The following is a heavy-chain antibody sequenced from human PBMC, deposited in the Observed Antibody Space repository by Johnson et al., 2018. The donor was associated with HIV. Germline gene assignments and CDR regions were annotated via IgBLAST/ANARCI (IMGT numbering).Heavy chain of an antibody. CDR1: GFTFSNAW. V-gene: IGHV3-15*01. CDR2: IKSKTDGGTT. Sequence: VQLVESGGGVVRPGGSLRLSCAASGFTFSNAWMSWVRQAPGKGLEWVGRIKSKTDGGTTDYAAPVQGRLTISSDNSKNTLYLQMNSLRAEDTAVYYCAKGGDYVWGSYRYPDAFDIWGQGTMVTVSS. J-gene: IGHJ3*02. CDR3: AKGGDYVWGSYRYPDAFDI. D-gene: IGHD3-16*02.